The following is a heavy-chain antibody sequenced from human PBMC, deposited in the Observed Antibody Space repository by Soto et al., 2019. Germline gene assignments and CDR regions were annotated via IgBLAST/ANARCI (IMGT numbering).Heavy chain of an antibody. D-gene: IGHD3-3*01. CDR2: IYHSGST. Sequence: SETLSLTCAVSGYSISSGYYWGWIRQPPGKGLEWIGSIYHSGSTYYSPTLKSRVTISVDTAKNQFSLKLSSVTAADTAVYDCARDPTYYDCWSGYLSPPSWFDPWGQGTLVTVSS. CDR1: GYSISSGYY. J-gene: IGHJ5*02. CDR3: ARDPTYYDCWSGYLSPPSWFDP. V-gene: IGHV4-38-2*02.